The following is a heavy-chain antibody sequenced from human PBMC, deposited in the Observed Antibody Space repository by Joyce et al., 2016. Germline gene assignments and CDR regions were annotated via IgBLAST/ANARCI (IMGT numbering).Heavy chain of an antibody. J-gene: IGHJ5*02. CDR1: GFNFSGYT. D-gene: IGHD2-2*03. CDR3: ASLWAPGYCTTTSCQGWFDP. Sequence: EEQLVESGGGLVKPGGSLRLSCSASGFNFSGYTLNWVSQAPGKGLECVSSISTSSTYIYYADSVKGRFTISRDDAKNSLYLQMNNLRAEDTAVYYCASLWAPGYCTTTSCQGWFDPWGQGTLVTVSS. V-gene: IGHV3-21*01. CDR2: ISTSSTYI.